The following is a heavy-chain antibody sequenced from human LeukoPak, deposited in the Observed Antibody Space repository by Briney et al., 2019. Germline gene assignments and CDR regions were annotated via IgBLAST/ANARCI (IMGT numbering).Heavy chain of an antibody. CDR2: VAWDGGGT. J-gene: IGHJ4*02. CDR1: GFNFDDYT. CDR3: VRGHGYNLEDYFDN. D-gene: IGHD5-24*01. Sequence: GGSQRLPCTASGFNFDDYTMHWVRQATGKGLEWVSLVAWDGGGTFFADSVKGRFTVSRDNSKNSLSLYMNSLTTEDTALYYCVRGHGYNLEDYFDNWGQGTLVTVSS. V-gene: IGHV3-43*01.